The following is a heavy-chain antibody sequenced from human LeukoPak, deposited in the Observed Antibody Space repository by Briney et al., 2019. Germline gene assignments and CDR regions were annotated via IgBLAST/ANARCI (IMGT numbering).Heavy chain of an antibody. D-gene: IGHD6-19*01. CDR1: GFTFSSYA. CDR3: AREMYSSGWLNAFDI. Sequence: PGTSLRLSCAASGFTFSSYAMHWVRQAPGKGLEWVAAISYDGSNRYYADSVKGRFTISRDNAKNSLYLQMNSLRAEDTALYYCAREMYSSGWLNAFDIWGQGTMVTVSS. V-gene: IGHV3-30*04. J-gene: IGHJ3*02. CDR2: ISYDGSNR.